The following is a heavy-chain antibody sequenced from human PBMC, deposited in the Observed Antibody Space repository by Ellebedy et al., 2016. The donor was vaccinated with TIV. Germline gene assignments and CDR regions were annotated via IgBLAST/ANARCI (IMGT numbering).Heavy chain of an antibody. D-gene: IGHD3-10*01. CDR3: ARDKITMVRGVHNGMDV. CDR1: GFTFSNYW. Sequence: GESLKISCAASGFTFSNYWMIWVRQAPGKGLEWVANIKQDGSEKNYADSVKGRFTISRDNAKNSLYLQMHSLRAEDTAVYYCARDKITMVRGVHNGMDVWGQGTTVTVSS. V-gene: IGHV3-7*01. CDR2: IKQDGSEK. J-gene: IGHJ6*02.